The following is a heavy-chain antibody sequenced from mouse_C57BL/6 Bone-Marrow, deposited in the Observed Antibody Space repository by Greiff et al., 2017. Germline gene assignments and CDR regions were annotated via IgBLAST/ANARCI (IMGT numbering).Heavy chain of an antibody. CDR3: ARFWDEEAPWFAY. V-gene: IGHV1-81*01. J-gene: IGHJ3*01. Sequence: QVQLQQSGAELARPGASVKLSCKASGYTFTSYGISWVKQRTGQGLEWIGEIYPRSGNTYYNEKFKGKATLTADKSSSTAYMELRSLTSEDSAVYFCARFWDEEAPWFAYWGQGTLVTVSA. CDR1: GYTFTSYG. CDR2: IYPRSGNT. D-gene: IGHD4-1*01.